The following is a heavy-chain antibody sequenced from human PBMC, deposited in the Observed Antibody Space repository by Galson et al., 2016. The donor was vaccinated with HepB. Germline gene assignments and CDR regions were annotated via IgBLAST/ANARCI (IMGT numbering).Heavy chain of an antibody. D-gene: IGHD1-26*01. J-gene: IGHJ4*02. Sequence: SLRLSCAASGFTFSDYYMSWVRQPPGKGLEYIAYIDSSRTITYYADSVKGRFTISRDNAKNTLYLQMNSLRAEDTAVYYCARLGGNYRTTSHFDYWGQGTLVTVSS. CDR3: ARLGGNYRTTSHFDY. CDR2: IDSSRTIT. V-gene: IGHV3-11*04. CDR1: GFTFSDYY.